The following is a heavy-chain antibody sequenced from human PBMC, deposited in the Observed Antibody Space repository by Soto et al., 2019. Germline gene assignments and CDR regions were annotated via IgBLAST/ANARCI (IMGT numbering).Heavy chain of an antibody. CDR1: GFTFSSYS. CDR2: ISSSSSYI. V-gene: IGHV3-21*01. Sequence: GGSLRLSCAASGFTFSSYSMNWVRQAPGKGLEWVSSISSSSSYIYYADSVKGRFTISRDNAKNSLYLQMNSLRAEDTAVYYCARDLEAWDIWGSYRYIGFDYWGQGTLVTVSS. D-gene: IGHD3-16*02. CDR3: ARDLEAWDIWGSYRYIGFDY. J-gene: IGHJ4*02.